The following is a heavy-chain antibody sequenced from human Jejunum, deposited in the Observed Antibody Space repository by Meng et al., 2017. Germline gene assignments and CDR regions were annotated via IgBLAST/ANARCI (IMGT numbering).Heavy chain of an antibody. D-gene: IGHD3-22*01. CDR3: TPTVSGYYYGWFDP. CDR1: GFTLSSYS. V-gene: IGHV3-21*01. Sequence: GESLKISCTASGFTLSSYSMNWVRQAPGKGLEWVSYISSSSSFIYYADSVKGRFTISRDNAKNLLYLQMNSLRAEDTAVYYCTPTVSGYYYGWFDPWGQGTLVTVSS. J-gene: IGHJ5*02. CDR2: ISSSSSFI.